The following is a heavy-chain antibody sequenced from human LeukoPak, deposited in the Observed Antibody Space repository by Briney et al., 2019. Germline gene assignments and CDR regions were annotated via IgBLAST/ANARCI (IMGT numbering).Heavy chain of an antibody. CDR3: AKTYYEFWNVYPPYYFDS. D-gene: IGHD3/OR15-3a*01. CDR1: GFTVSSNY. Sequence: PGGSLRLSCAASGFTVSSNYMSWVRQAPGKGLEWVSGITSSGDRTYHADSVKGRFTISRDNSKSTLYLQMDFLRAEDTAVYYCAKTYYEFWNVYPPYYFDSWGQGTLATVSS. CDR2: ITSSGDRT. J-gene: IGHJ4*02. V-gene: IGHV3-53*01.